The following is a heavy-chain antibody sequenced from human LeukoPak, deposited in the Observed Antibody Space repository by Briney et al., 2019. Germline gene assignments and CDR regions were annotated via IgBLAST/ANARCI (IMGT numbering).Heavy chain of an antibody. CDR3: ARDSHDHGDSLRVEY. CDR2: LKQDGSEK. J-gene: IGHJ4*02. D-gene: IGHD4-17*01. V-gene: IGHV3-7*01. Sequence: GGSLSLSCAASGFTFSTYWMSWVRQAPGKGLEWVANLKQDGSEKNYVDSVKGRFTISRDNAKNTLYLQMNSLRAEDTAVYYCARDSHDHGDSLRVEYWGQGTLVTVSS. CDR1: GFTFSTYW.